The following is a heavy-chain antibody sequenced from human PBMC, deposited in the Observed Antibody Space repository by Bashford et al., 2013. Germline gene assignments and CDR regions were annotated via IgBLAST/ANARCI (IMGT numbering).Heavy chain of an antibody. D-gene: IGHD3-3*01. V-gene: IGHV3-74*01. Sequence: GGSLRLSCAASGFTFSSYWMHWVRQAPGKGLVWVSRINSDGSSTSYADSVKGRFTISRDNAKNTLYLQMNSLRAEDTAVYYCARDQAIFGVVIIERYFDYWAREPWSPSPQ. J-gene: IGHJ4*02. CDR3: ARDQAIFGVVIIERYFDY. CDR1: GFTFSSYW. CDR2: INSDGSST.